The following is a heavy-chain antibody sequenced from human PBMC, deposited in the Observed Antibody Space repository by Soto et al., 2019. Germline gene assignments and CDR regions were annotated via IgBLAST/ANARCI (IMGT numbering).Heavy chain of an antibody. V-gene: IGHV1-69*06. Sequence: QVQLVQSGAEVKKPGSSVKVSCKASGGTFSSYAISWVRQAPGQGLEWMGGIIPIFGTANYAQKFQGRVTITEDKSTSTAYMELSRLRSEDTAVYYCARVMGYCSGGSCYTQHYYYGMDVWGPGTTVTVSS. D-gene: IGHD2-15*01. J-gene: IGHJ6*02. CDR3: ARVMGYCSGGSCYTQHYYYGMDV. CDR1: GGTFSSYA. CDR2: IIPIFGTA.